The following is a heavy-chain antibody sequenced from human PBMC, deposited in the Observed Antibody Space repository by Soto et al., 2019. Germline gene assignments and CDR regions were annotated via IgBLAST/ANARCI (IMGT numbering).Heavy chain of an antibody. D-gene: IGHD6-13*01. Sequence: SETLSLTCTVSGGSISSSNYYWGWIRQPPGKGLEWIGSIYYSGNTYYNPSLKSRVTISVDTSKNQFSLKLSSVTAADTAVYYCARGRTAATEFDPWGQGTLVTVSS. CDR2: IYYSGNT. CDR3: ARGRTAATEFDP. J-gene: IGHJ5*02. V-gene: IGHV4-39*01. CDR1: GGSISSSNYY.